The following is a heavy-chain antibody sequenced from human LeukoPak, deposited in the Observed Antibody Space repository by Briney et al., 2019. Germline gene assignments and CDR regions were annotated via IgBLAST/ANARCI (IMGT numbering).Heavy chain of an antibody. V-gene: IGHV4-4*07. CDR3: ARCGSTSWRGRAFDI. CDR1: GGSISSYY. J-gene: IGHJ3*02. CDR2: IYTSGST. D-gene: IGHD2-2*01. Sequence: PSETLSLTCTVSGGSISSYYWSWIRQPAGKGLEWIGRIYTSGSTNYNPSLTSRVTMSVDTSKNQFSLKLSSVTAADPAVYYCARCGSTSWRGRAFDIWGQGTMVTVSS.